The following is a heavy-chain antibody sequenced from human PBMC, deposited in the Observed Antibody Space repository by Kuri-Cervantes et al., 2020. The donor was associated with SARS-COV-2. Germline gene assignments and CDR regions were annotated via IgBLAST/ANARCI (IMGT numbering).Heavy chain of an antibody. J-gene: IGHJ4*02. CDR3: VRDGDHWNFDY. D-gene: IGHD1-1*01. CDR2: INSEGSSA. V-gene: IGHV3-74*01. CDR1: GFTFSSYW. Sequence: GESPKISCAASGFTFSSYWMHWVRQAPGKGLVWVSRINSEGSSASYADSVKGRFTISRDNAKNMLFLQMNSLSAEDTAVYYCVRDGDHWNFDYWGQGTLVTVSS.